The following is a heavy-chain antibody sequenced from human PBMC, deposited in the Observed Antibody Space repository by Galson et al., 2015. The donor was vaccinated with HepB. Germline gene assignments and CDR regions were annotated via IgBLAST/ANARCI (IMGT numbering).Heavy chain of an antibody. Sequence: SLRLSCAASEFILSMYWMNWVRQAPGKGLEWVANIKEDGSEKNYVDSVKGRFTISRDNAKNSLYLQMNSLRAEDTAVYYWGRVNRRVWYSFYSNGMDGWGQGTPVTVSS. CDR3: GRVNRRVWYSFYSNGMDG. CDR1: EFILSMYW. CDR2: IKEDGSEK. D-gene: IGHD2-21*01. J-gene: IGHJ6*02. V-gene: IGHV3-7*05.